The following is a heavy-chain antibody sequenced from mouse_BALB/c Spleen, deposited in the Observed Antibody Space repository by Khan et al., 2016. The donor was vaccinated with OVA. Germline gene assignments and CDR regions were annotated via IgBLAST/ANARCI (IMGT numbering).Heavy chain of an antibody. Sequence: VELVESGPGLVAPSQSLSITCTISGFSLTNYGVHWVRQPPGKGLEWLVVIWSDGTITYSSVLKSRLSTSKDNSNSQVLLKMNSLQTDDTAMYSSARQPYYHYYIIDYWGQGTSVTVSS. D-gene: IGHD2-10*01. CDR2: IWSDGTI. V-gene: IGHV2-6-1*01. J-gene: IGHJ4*01. CDR1: GFSLTNYG. CDR3: ARQPYYHYYIIDY.